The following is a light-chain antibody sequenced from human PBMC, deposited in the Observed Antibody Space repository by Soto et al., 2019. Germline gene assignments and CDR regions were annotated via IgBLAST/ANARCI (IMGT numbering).Light chain of an antibody. CDR1: QSVSSSY. Sequence: EIVLTQSRGILSLSPGERAILSCRASQSVSSSYLAWYQQKPGQAPRLLIYGASSRATGIPDRFSGSGSGTDVTLTISRLEPEDFAVYYCQQYGSSPYTFGQGTKLEIK. CDR2: GAS. V-gene: IGKV3-20*01. CDR3: QQYGSSPYT. J-gene: IGKJ2*01.